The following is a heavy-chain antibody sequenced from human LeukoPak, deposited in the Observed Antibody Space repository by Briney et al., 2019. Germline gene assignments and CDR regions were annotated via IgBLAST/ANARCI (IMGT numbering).Heavy chain of an antibody. CDR3: ARELRDSSVYYLSY. V-gene: IGHV1-2*02. Sequence: ASVKVSCKASGYTFTGYYMHWVRQAPGQGLEWMGWINPNSGGTNYAQKFQCRVTMTRDTSISTAYMELSRLRSDDTAVYYCARELRDSSVYYLSYWGQGTLVTVSS. CDR1: GYTFTGYY. CDR2: INPNSGGT. D-gene: IGHD3-22*01. J-gene: IGHJ4*02.